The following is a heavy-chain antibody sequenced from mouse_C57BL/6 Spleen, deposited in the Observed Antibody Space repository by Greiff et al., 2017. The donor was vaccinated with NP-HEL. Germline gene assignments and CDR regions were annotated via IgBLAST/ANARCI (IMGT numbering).Heavy chain of an antibody. J-gene: IGHJ4*01. V-gene: IGHV1-54*01. CDR2: INPGSGGT. CDR3: ARSGITTVVDYAMDY. CDR1: GYAFTNYL. Sequence: QVQLQQSGAELVRPGTSVKVSCKASGYAFTNYLIEWVKQRPGQGLGWIGVINPGSGGTNYNEKFKGKATLSADKSSSTAYMQLSSLTSEDSAVYFCARSGITTVVDYAMDYWGQGTSVTVSS. D-gene: IGHD1-1*01.